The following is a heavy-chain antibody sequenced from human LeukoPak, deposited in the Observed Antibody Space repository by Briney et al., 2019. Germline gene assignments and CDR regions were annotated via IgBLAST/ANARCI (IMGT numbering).Heavy chain of an antibody. CDR1: GFTFSDYY. J-gene: IGHJ2*01. CDR2: ISSSGSTI. Sequence: PGGSLRLSCAASGFTFSDYYMSWIRQAPGKGLEWVSYISSSGSTIYYADSVKCRFTISRDNAKNSLYLQMNSLRAEDTAVYYCARSGNTGRNWYFDLWGRGALVTVSS. CDR3: ARSGNTGRNWYFDL. V-gene: IGHV3-11*04. D-gene: IGHD3-10*01.